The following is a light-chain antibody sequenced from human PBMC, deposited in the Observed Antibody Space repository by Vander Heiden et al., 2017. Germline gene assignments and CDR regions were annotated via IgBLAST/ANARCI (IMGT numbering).Light chain of an antibody. V-gene: IGKV3-15*01. CDR2: GAA. J-gene: IGKJ1*01. Sequence: EIVMPQSPATLSVSPGERATLPCRASQSVSSNLAGYQQKPGQAPRLLIYGAATRATGIPARFSGSGSGTEFTLTISSLQSEDFAVYYCQQYNNWPPWTFGQGTKVEIK. CDR3: QQYNNWPPWT. CDR1: QSVSSN.